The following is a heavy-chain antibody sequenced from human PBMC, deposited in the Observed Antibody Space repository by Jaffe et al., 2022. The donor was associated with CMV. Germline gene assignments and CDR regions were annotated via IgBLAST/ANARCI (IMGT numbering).Heavy chain of an antibody. V-gene: IGHV4-31*03. CDR2: IYYSGST. J-gene: IGHJ5*02. CDR3: ARGYCSSTSCYIRGSYNWFDP. Sequence: QVQLQESGPGLVKPSQTLSLTCTVSGGSISSGGYYWSWIRQHPGKGLEWIGYIYYSGSTYYNPSLKSRVTISVDTSKNQFSLKLSSVTAADTAVYYCARGYCSSTSCYIRGSYNWFDPWGQGTLVTVSS. D-gene: IGHD2-2*02. CDR1: GGSISSGGYY.